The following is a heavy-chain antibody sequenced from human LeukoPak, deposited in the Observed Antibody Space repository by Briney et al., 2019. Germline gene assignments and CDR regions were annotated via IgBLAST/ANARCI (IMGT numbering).Heavy chain of an antibody. J-gene: IGHJ6*02. D-gene: IGHD5-18*01. CDR2: INSDGSIT. V-gene: IGHV3-74*01. CDR3: ARDAVDTANAV. CDR1: GFTFTTYW. Sequence: GGSLRLSCAASGFTFTTYWMHWVRQAPGKGLVWVSHINSDGSITSYADSVKGRFTISRDNAKNTMYLQMNSLRAEDTAVYYCARDAVDTANAVWGQGTTVTVSS.